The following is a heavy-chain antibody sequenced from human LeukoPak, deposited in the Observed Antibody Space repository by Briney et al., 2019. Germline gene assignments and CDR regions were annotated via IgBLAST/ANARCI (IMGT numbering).Heavy chain of an antibody. D-gene: IGHD6-19*01. V-gene: IGHV3-74*01. CDR2: INSDGSST. CDR3: ARAQWLDSFDY. J-gene: IGHJ4*02. Sequence: HSGGSLRLSCAASGFTFSSYWMHWVRQAPGKGLVWVSRINSDGSSTNYADSVKGRFTISRDNAKNTLYLQMNSLRAEDTSVYYCARAQWLDSFDYWGQGTLVTVSS. CDR1: GFTFSSYW.